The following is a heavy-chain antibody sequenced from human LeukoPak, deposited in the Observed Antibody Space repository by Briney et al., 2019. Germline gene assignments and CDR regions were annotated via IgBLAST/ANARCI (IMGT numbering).Heavy chain of an antibody. J-gene: IGHJ3*02. CDR1: GFTFSSYE. Sequence: GGSLRLSCAASGFTFSSYEMNWVRRAPGKGLEWVSYISSSGSTIYYADSVKGRFTISRDNAKNSLYLQMNSLRAEDTAVYYCAREALWFGELLLPDAFDIWGQGTMVTVSS. CDR3: AREALWFGELLLPDAFDI. V-gene: IGHV3-48*03. CDR2: ISSSGSTI. D-gene: IGHD3-10*01.